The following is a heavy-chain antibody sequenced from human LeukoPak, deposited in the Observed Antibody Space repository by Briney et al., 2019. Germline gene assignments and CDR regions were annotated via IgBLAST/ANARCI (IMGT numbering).Heavy chain of an antibody. J-gene: IGHJ4*02. CDR3: ARDRGYSQDY. D-gene: IGHD3-10*01. Sequence: PGGSLRLSCAASGFTFSSYWTHWVRQATGKGLVWVSHINSAGSTTSYADSVKGRFTISRDNAKNTLYLQMNSLRVEDTAVYYCARDRGYSQDYWGQGTLVTVS. CDR1: GFTFSSYW. CDR2: INSAGSTT. V-gene: IGHV3-74*01.